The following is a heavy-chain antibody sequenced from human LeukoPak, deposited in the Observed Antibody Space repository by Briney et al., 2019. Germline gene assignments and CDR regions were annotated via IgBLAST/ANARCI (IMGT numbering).Heavy chain of an antibody. J-gene: IGHJ4*02. CDR3: ARHAYSGSYYFDY. D-gene: IGHD1-26*01. Sequence: PSETLSLTCTVSGGSIRGRSYYWGWLRQPPGRGLEGIGSIYYSGNTYYNPSLKSRVNISVDTSKNQFSLKLSSVTAADTAVYYSARHAYSGSYYFDYWGQGTLVTVSS. CDR2: IYYSGNT. CDR1: GGSIRGRSYY. V-gene: IGHV4-39*01.